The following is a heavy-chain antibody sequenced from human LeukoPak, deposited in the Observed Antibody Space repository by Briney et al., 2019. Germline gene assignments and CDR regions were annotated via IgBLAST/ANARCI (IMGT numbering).Heavy chain of an antibody. CDR3: AKDKDIVVVPAAILLSGGWFDH. CDR2: ISGSGGST. V-gene: IGHV3-23*01. Sequence: GGSLRLSCAASGFTFISYAMSWVRQAPGKGLEWVSAISGSGGSTYYADSVKGRFTISRDNSKDTLYLQMNTLRAEDTDVYYCAKDKDIVVVPAAILLSGGWFDHWGQGTLVTVSS. J-gene: IGHJ5*02. D-gene: IGHD2-2*02. CDR1: GFTFISYA.